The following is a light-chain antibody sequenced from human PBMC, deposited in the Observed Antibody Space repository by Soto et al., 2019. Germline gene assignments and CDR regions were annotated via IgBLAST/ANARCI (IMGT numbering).Light chain of an antibody. J-gene: IGKJ2*01. CDR3: QQYDKWPHT. CDR1: QNLSRN. V-gene: IGKV3-15*01. CDR2: YAS. Sequence: EMVMTQSPATLSVSPGERATLSCRASQNLSRNLAWYQQQPGQARRLLIFYASTRATGIPARFSGSGSGTDFTFTISSLQSEDFAVYYCQQYDKWPHTFGQGTKLEIK.